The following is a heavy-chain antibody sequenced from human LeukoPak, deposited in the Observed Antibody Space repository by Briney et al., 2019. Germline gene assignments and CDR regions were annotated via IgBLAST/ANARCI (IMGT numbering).Heavy chain of an antibody. CDR3: ARVGVVGDGYNLDY. J-gene: IGHJ4*02. CDR1: GFTFSSYG. Sequence: QPGRSLRLSCAASGFTFSSYGMHWVRQAPGKGLEWVAVIWYDGSNKYYADSVEGRFTISRDNSKNTLYLQMNSLRAEDTAVYYCARVGVVGDGYNLDYWGQGTLVTVSS. D-gene: IGHD5-24*01. CDR2: IWYDGSNK. V-gene: IGHV3-33*01.